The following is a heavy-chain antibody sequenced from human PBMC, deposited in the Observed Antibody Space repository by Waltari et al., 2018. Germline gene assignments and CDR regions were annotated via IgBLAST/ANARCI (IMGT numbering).Heavy chain of an antibody. CDR3: VRLEDCSGPGGNCYSGDSFALDV. Sequence: QAQLQQWGAGQLQPSETLSLTCAVYGGPFRGYYWGWIRPPPGKGLEWIGELNHNGNKNYNPSLRSRVTMLIDTSRSQFSLKVNSVTAADTAVYYCVRLEDCSGPGGNCYSGDSFALDVWGQGTTVTVSS. D-gene: IGHD2-8*02. CDR2: LNHNGNK. CDR1: GGPFRGYY. J-gene: IGHJ6*02. V-gene: IGHV4-34*02.